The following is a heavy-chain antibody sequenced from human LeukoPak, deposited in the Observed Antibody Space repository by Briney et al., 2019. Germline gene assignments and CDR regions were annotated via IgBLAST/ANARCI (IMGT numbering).Heavy chain of an antibody. V-gene: IGHV3-74*01. CDR1: GFTFSNYW. J-gene: IGHJ4*02. D-gene: IGHD4-11*01. CDR3: ARSNQADDY. Sequence: GGSLRLSCTASGFTFSNYWMHWVRQVPGKGLVWVSRINTGGSSTTYADSVKGRFTISRDNAKNTLYMQMNSLRVEDTAVYYCARSNQADDYWGQGTLVTVSS. CDR2: INTGGSST.